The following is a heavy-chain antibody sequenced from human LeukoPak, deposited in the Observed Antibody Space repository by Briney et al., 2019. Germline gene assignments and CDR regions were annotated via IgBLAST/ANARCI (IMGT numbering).Heavy chain of an antibody. V-gene: IGHV3-74*01. D-gene: IGHD3-22*01. CDR3: ARAPSEIGGSYPEYFLH. J-gene: IGHJ1*01. CDR1: GCTFSSYW. CDR2: IKSDGET. Sequence: GGSLRLSCAASGCTFSSYWMHWVRQAPGKGLVWVSRIKSDGETNYADSVKGRFTISRDNAKNTVSLQMNSLRAEDTGVYYCARAPSEIGGSYPEYFLHWGQGTLVTVSS.